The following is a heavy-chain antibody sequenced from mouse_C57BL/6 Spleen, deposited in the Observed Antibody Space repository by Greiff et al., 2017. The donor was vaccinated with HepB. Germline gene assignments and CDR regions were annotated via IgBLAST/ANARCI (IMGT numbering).Heavy chain of an antibody. CDR1: GFTFSSYA. CDR3: ARGDRTCYFDV. J-gene: IGHJ1*03. CDR2: ISDGGSYT. Sequence: EVMLVESGGGLVKPGGSLKLSCAASGFTFSSYAMSWVRQTPEKRLEWVATISDGGSYTYYPDNVKGRFTISRDNAKNNLYLQMSRLKSEDTAIYYCARGDRTCYFDVWGTGTTVTVPS. V-gene: IGHV5-4*03. D-gene: IGHD3-3*01.